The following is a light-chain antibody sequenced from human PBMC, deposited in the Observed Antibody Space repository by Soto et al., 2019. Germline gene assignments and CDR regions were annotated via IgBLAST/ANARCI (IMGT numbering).Light chain of an antibody. CDR3: QQYKRYSPYT. Sequence: DIQMTQSPSTLSASVGDRVTVTCRASQAISRSLAWYQQKPGQAPKLLMYQASNLEREVPSRFSGSGSGTECTLTVSSLQPDDFATYYWQQYKRYSPYTFGQGTKLEI. V-gene: IGKV1-5*03. CDR1: QAISRS. CDR2: QAS. J-gene: IGKJ2*01.